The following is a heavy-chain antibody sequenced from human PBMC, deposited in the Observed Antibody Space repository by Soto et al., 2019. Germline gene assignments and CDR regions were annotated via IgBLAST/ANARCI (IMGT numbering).Heavy chain of an antibody. Sequence: EVQLVESGGGLVQPGGSLRLSCAASGFTFSNYGMNWARQAPGRGLEWVTHINAPGETKSYSDSVKGRFTISRDDAKTSLYLQMNSLTADDTAIYCCARDPEGINDFDYWGQGTLVTLSS. J-gene: IGHJ4*02. D-gene: IGHD2-21*01. CDR3: ARDPEGINDFDY. CDR2: INAPGETK. V-gene: IGHV3-48*03. CDR1: GFTFSNYG.